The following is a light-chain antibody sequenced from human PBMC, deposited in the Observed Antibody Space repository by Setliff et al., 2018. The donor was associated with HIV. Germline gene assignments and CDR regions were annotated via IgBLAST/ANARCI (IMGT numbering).Light chain of an antibody. V-gene: IGLV2-14*01. CDR1: SSDVGGYNY. CDR2: EVS. Sequence: QSALTQPASVSGSPGQSITISCTGTSSDVGGYNYVSWYQQHPGKAPKLMISEVSNRPSGVSNRFSGSKSGNTASLTISGLQADDEADYYCTSYTTSTLGVFGTGTKVTVL. J-gene: IGLJ1*01. CDR3: TSYTTSTLGV.